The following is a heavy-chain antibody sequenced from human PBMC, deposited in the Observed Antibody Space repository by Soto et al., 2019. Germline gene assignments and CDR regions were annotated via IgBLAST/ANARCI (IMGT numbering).Heavy chain of an antibody. CDR2: ISAYNGNT. CDR1: GYTFTNYE. V-gene: IGHV1-18*01. Sequence: QVQLVQSGAEVKKPGASVKVSCKASGYTFTNYEISWVRQAPGQGLEWMGWISAYNGNTNYAQRLQGRVTLTTVASTSTAYMELRSLRSDDTAIYYCARSYYVERGGAFDVWGQGTMVIVSS. CDR3: ARSYYVERGGAFDV. J-gene: IGHJ3*01. D-gene: IGHD4-17*01.